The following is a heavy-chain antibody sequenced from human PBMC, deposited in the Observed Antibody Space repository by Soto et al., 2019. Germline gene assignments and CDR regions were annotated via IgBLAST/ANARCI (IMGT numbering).Heavy chain of an antibody. CDR1: GYSFTSYW. Sequence: PGQSLKISCNGSGYSFTSYWIGWVRQMPGKGLEWMGIIYPGDSDTRYSPSFQGQVTISADKSISTAYLQWSSLKASDTAMYYCARLGALGYCSVGSCYSVANYYYLAVRAQRTTDPVSS. CDR2: IYPGDSDT. V-gene: IGHV5-51*01. J-gene: IGHJ6*03. D-gene: IGHD2-15*01. CDR3: ARLGALGYCSVGSCYSVANYYYLAV.